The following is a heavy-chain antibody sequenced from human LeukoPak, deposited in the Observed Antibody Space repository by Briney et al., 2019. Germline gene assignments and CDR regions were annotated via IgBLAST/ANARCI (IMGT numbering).Heavy chain of an antibody. V-gene: IGHV1-18*01. CDR2: ISAYNGNT. CDR1: GYTFTSYG. CDR3: ARDGDTMVRGVIKN. J-gene: IGHJ4*02. Sequence: ASVKVSCKASGYTFTSYGISWVRQAPGQGLEWMGWISAYNGNTNYAQKLQGRVTMTTDTSTSTAYMGLRSLRSDDTAVYYCARDGDTMVRGVIKNWGQGTLVTVSS. D-gene: IGHD3-10*01.